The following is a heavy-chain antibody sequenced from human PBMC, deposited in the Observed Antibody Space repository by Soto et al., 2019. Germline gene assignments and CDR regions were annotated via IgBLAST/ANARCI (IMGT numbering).Heavy chain of an antibody. D-gene: IGHD1-26*01. Sequence: SLTCTVSGGSISSHYWSWVRQAPGKGLEWIGHIYYRGSTTYNPSLRGRSTISVDTSNNQFSLKLNSVTTADTAVYYCARDGREASGMDVWGQGTKVTVYS. J-gene: IGHJ6*02. CDR3: ARDGREASGMDV. CDR1: GGSISSHY. V-gene: IGHV4-59*11. CDR2: IYYRGST.